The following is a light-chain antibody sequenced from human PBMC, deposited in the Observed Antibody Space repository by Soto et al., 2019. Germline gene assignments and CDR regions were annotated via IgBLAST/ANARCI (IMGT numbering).Light chain of an antibody. CDR3: LQANTLPIT. CDR2: AAS. CDR1: QSISSY. Sequence: DIQMTQSPSSLSASVGDRVPITCRASQSISSYLNWYQQKPGKAPKLLIYAASSLQSGVPSRFSGSGSGTYFTLTISSLQPEDFATYYCLQANTLPITFGQGTRLEIK. V-gene: IGKV1-39*01. J-gene: IGKJ5*01.